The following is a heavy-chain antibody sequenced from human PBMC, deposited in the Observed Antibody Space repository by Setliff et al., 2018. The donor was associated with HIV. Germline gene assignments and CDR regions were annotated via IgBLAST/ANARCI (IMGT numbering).Heavy chain of an antibody. CDR1: GGSISSGGYY. CDR3: ARGNPDFDILTGYWSHYFDY. Sequence: SETLSLTCTVSGGSISSGGYYWSWIRQHPGKGLEWIGDIYYTGSTNFSPSLKSRVTISLDTSKNQFSLKLSSVSAADTAMYYCARGNPDFDILTGYWSHYFDYWGQGRLVTVSS. J-gene: IGHJ4*02. V-gene: IGHV4-61*08. CDR2: IYYTGST. D-gene: IGHD3-9*01.